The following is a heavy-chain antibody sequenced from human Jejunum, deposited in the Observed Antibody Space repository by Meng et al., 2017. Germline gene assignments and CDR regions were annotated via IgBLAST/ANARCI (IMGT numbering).Heavy chain of an antibody. D-gene: IGHD5-24*01. CDR1: GFTFSDYA. V-gene: IGHV3-30*01. CDR3: AREMNTDGYNFDCGY. Sequence: GGSLRLSCAASGFTFSDYAMHWVRQAPGKGLEWVASISYEGSSKYHADSVKGRFTIPRDNSKNTVYLQMNSLRPEDTAVYYCAREMNTDGYNFDCGYWGQGILVTVSS. CDR2: ISYEGSSK. J-gene: IGHJ4*02.